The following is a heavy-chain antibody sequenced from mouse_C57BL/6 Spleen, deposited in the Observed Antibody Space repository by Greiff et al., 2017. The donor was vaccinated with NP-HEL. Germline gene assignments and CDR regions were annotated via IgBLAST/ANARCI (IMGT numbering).Heavy chain of an antibody. J-gene: IGHJ4*01. CDR2: IWRGGST. CDR1: GFSLTSYG. V-gene: IGHV2-5*01. D-gene: IGHD3-2*02. CDR3: AKNGPSGDYYAMDY. Sequence: QVQLQQSGPGLVQPSQSLSITCTVSGFSLTSYGVHWVRQSPGKGLEWLGVIWRGGSTDYNAAFMSRLSITKDNSKSQVFFKMNSLQADDTAIYYCAKNGPSGDYYAMDYWGQGTSVTVSS.